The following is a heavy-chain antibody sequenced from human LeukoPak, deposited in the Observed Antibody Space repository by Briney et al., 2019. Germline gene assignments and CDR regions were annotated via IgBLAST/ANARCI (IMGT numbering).Heavy chain of an antibody. CDR2: IIPIFGTA. CDR1: GGTFSSYA. J-gene: IGHJ4*02. Sequence: SVKVSCKASGGTFSSYAISWVRQAPGQGLEWMGGIIPIFGTANYAQKFQGRVTITADESTSTAYMELSSLRSEDTAVYYCARALIDYDFWSGYYGPFDYWGQGTLVTVSS. V-gene: IGHV1-69*13. CDR3: ARALIDYDFWSGYYGPFDY. D-gene: IGHD3-3*01.